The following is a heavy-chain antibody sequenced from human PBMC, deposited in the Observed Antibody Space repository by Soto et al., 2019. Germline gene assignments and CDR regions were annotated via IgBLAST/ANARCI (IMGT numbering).Heavy chain of an antibody. V-gene: IGHV6-1*01. CDR1: GDSVSSNSAA. CDR2: TYYRSKWYN. J-gene: IGHJ6*02. D-gene: IGHD6-13*01. Sequence: SETLSLTCAISGDSVSSNSAAWNWIRQSPSRGLEWLGRTYYRSKWYNDYAVSVKSRITINPDTSKNQFSLQLNSVTPEDTAVYYCARVPLVRKGGVYYYYYGMDVWGQGTTVTVSS. CDR3: ARVPLVRKGGVYYYYYGMDV.